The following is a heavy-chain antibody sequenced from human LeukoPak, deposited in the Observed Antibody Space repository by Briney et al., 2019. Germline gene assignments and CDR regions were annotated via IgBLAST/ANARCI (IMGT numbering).Heavy chain of an antibody. D-gene: IGHD4-17*01. CDR2: ISYGGST. CDR3: AKRIIEARENGDSNWLDP. J-gene: IGHJ5*01. V-gene: IGHV4-59*08. CDR1: GDSITNSY. Sequence: PSETLSLTCTVSGDSITNSYWNWIRQPPGRGLDWIGRISYGGSTNYNPSLKSRVIISRDTSKNQFSLELTSVTAADTAIYYCAKRIIEARENGDSNWLDPWGQGTLVTVSS.